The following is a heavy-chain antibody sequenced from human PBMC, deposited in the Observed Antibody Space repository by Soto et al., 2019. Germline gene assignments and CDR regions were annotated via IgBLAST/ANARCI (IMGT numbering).Heavy chain of an antibody. J-gene: IGHJ4*02. Sequence: EVQLLESGGGLVQRGGSLGFSWEASGFTFPGNAMTWFPRAQGKGLQWISAINPIGDFTYYADSVKGRFTISRDNSKNTVFLQLDRVRPEDTAVYYCAKGAVATRRLPGANDYWGQGTLVAVSS. D-gene: IGHD6-6*01. CDR1: GFTFPGNA. CDR2: INPIGDFT. V-gene: IGHV3-23*01. CDR3: AKGAVATRRLPGANDY.